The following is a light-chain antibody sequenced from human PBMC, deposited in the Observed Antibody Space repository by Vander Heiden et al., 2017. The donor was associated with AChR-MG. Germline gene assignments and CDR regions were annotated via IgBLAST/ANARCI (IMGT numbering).Light chain of an antibody. CDR3: QAWDSRSNWV. J-gene: IGLJ3*02. CDR1: NSGDKY. CDR2: QKD. V-gene: IGLV3-1*01. Sequence: SYQLTQPPSVSVSPGQTATITCSGDNSGDKYVSGYQQKPGQPPLLVIYQKDERPSGIPERFSGSNSGNTATLTISGTQSVDEADFFCQAWDSRSNWVFGGGTKLTVL.